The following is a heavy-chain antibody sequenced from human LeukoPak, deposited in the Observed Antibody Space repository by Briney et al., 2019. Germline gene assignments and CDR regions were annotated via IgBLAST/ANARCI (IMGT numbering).Heavy chain of an antibody. CDR3: VTGTYSDFVY. J-gene: IGHJ4*02. D-gene: IGHD1-26*01. Sequence: ASVKVSCKASGYTFTSYGISWVRQAPGQGLEWMGWINPNSGGTNYAQKFQGRVTLTRDTSISTAYMELTRLTSDDTAIYYCVTGTYSDFVYWGQGTLVTVSS. CDR2: INPNSGGT. CDR1: GYTFTSYG. V-gene: IGHV1-2*02.